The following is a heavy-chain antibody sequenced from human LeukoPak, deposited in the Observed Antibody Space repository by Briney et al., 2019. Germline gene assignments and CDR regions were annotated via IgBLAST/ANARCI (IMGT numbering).Heavy chain of an antibody. D-gene: IGHD1-1*01. CDR3: ARDVGKKPDY. J-gene: IGHJ4*02. CDR2: ISSDGTGT. Sequence: GGTLRLSCAASGFTFSSYWMHWVRQAPGKGLVWVSGISSDGTGTTYTDSVKGQFTISRDNTKNTLYLQLNSLRAEDTAVYYCARDVGKKPDYWGQGTLVTVSS. V-gene: IGHV3-74*01. CDR1: GFTFSSYW.